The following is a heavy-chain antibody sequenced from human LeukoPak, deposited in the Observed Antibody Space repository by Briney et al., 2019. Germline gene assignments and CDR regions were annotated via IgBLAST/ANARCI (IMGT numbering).Heavy chain of an antibody. CDR3: ATFGYNWNLGY. CDR1: GFTFSSYS. CDR2: ISSSSTYI. V-gene: IGHV3-21*01. Sequence: GGSLRLSCAASGFTFSSYSMNWVRQAPGKGLEWVSSISSSSTYIYYADSVKGRFTISRDNAKNTVYLQMNSLRAEDTAVYYCATFGYNWNLGYWGQGTLVTVSS. J-gene: IGHJ4*02. D-gene: IGHD1-20*01.